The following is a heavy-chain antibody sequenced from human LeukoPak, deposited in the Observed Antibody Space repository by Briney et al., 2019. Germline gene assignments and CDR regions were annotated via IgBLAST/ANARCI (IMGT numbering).Heavy chain of an antibody. CDR3: ARGRELLDY. Sequence: GGSLRLFCAASGFTFRSYGMHWVRQAPGKGLEWVAFIRYDGNNKYYGDSVKGRFTISRDNSKNTLYLQMNSLRAEDTAVYYCARGRELLDYWGQGTLVTVSS. V-gene: IGHV3-30*02. CDR2: IRYDGNNK. D-gene: IGHD1-26*01. CDR1: GFTFRSYG. J-gene: IGHJ4*02.